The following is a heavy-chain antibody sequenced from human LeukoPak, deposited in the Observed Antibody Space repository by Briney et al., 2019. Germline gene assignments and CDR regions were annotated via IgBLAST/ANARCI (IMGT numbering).Heavy chain of an antibody. J-gene: IGHJ6*02. V-gene: IGHV1-69*04. CDR1: GGTFSSYA. CDR3: AEYSGYNYGMDV. CDR2: IIPILGIA. Sequence: SVKVSCKASGGTFSSYAITWVRQAPGQGLEWMGRIIPILGIANYAQKFQGRVTITADKSTSTAYMELSSLRSEDTAVYYCAEYSGYNYGMDVWGQGTTVTVSS. D-gene: IGHD5-12*01.